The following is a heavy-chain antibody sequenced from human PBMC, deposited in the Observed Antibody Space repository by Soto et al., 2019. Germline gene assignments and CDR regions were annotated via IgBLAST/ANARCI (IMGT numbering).Heavy chain of an antibody. Sequence: EVQLVESGGGLVKPGGSLRLSCAASGFTFSNAWMSWVRQAPGKGLEWVGRIKSKTDGGTTDYAAPVKGRFTISRDDSKNTLYLQMNSLKTEDTAVYYSTTDFARLWVYDSSGYYPLVYWGQGTLVTVSS. CDR3: TTDFARLWVYDSSGYYPLVY. J-gene: IGHJ4*02. V-gene: IGHV3-15*01. D-gene: IGHD3-22*01. CDR2: IKSKTDGGTT. CDR1: GFTFSNAW.